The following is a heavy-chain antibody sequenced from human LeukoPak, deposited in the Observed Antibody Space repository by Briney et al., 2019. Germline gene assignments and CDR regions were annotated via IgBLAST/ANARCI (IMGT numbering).Heavy chain of an antibody. CDR1: GGSINSYY. V-gene: IGHV4-39*01. D-gene: IGHD2-15*01. CDR2: IYYSGST. Sequence: SETLSLTCTVSGGSINSYYWGWIRQPPGKGLEWIGSIYYSGSTYYNPSLKSRVTISVDTSKNQFSLKLSSVTAADTAVYYCAARPRIPYQNWFDPWGQGTLVTVSS. CDR3: AARPRIPYQNWFDP. J-gene: IGHJ5*02.